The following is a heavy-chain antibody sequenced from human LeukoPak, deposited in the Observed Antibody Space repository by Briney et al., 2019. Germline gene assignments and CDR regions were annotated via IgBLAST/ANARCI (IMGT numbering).Heavy chain of an antibody. CDR3: ATGWNDAFDI. V-gene: IGHV3-53*01. J-gene: IGHJ3*02. CDR2: IYRGGST. CDR1: GFSVSSNY. Sequence: PGGSLRLCCAASGFSVSSNYMSWVRQAPGKGLEWVSVIYRGGSTYYADSVKGRFTISRDNSKNTLYLQMNSLRVEDTAVYYCATGWNDAFDIWGQGTMVTVPS. D-gene: IGHD1-1*01.